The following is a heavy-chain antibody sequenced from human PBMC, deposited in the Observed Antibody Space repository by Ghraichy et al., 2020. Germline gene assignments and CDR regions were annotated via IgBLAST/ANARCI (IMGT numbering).Heavy chain of an antibody. D-gene: IGHD1-26*01. J-gene: IGHJ4*02. CDR1: GFTFSSFS. CDR3: ATVRSRY. V-gene: IGHV3-48*04. Sequence: GVLNISCAASGFTFSSFSMNWVRQAPGKGLEWVSYISSDSSTIYYADSVKGRFTISRDNAKNSLYLQMTSLRAEDTAVYYCATVRSRYWGQGTLVTVSS. CDR2: ISSDSSTI.